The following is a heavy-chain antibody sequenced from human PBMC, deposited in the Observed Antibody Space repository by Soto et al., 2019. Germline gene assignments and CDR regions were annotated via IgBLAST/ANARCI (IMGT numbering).Heavy chain of an antibody. V-gene: IGHV3-7*03. D-gene: IGHD2-15*01. CDR1: GFTFSSYW. CDR2: IKQDGSEK. J-gene: IGHJ5*02. Sequence: HPGGSLRLSCAASGFTFSSYWMSWVRQAPGKGLEWVANIKQDGSEKYYVDSVKGRFTISRDNAKNSLYLQMNSLRAEDTAVYYCARSVVVVVAATPGWFDPWGQGTLVTVSS. CDR3: ARSVVVVVAATPGWFDP.